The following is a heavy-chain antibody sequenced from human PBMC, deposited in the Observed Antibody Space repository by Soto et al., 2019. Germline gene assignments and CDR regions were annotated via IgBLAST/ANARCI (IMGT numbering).Heavy chain of an antibody. Sequence: ASVKVSCKASGYTFTKYDISWVRQAPGQGLEWLGLISPNSGRPSYAQKFEGRVTMTTDTSTTTAYLELRSLRSDDTAVYYCVRQYYDFWTDYPDFDYWGQGALVTVSS. CDR2: ISPNSGRP. J-gene: IGHJ4*02. D-gene: IGHD3-3*01. V-gene: IGHV1-18*04. CDR3: VRQYYDFWTDYPDFDY. CDR1: GYTFTKYD.